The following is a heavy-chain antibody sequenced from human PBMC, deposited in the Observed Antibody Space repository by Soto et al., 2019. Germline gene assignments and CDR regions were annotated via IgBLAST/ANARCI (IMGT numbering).Heavy chain of an antibody. D-gene: IGHD3-3*01. CDR1: GFTFSSYA. V-gene: IGHV3-23*01. CDR3: AKDIGGLRFLEWLPTPPGMDV. Sequence: GGSLRLSCAASGFTFSSYAMSWVRQAPGKGLEWVSAISGSGGSTYYADSVKGRFTISRDNSKNTLYLQMNSLRAEDTAVYYCAKDIGGLRFLEWLPTPPGMDVWGQGTTVTVSS. CDR2: ISGSGGST. J-gene: IGHJ6*02.